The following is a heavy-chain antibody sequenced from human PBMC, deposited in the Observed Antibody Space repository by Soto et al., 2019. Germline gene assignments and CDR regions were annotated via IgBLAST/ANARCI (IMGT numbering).Heavy chain of an antibody. D-gene: IGHD2-21*01. CDR1: GFMFSAYW. V-gene: IGHV3-7*01. Sequence: EVQLVESGGRVVQPGGSLRLSCAASGFMFSAYWMSWVRQDPGKGLEWVATISGGASDKFYVDSVKGRFTISRDDSKNTLYLQMNSLRDEDTAVYYCVREDWHRFNSWGQGTLVTVSS. CDR2: ISGGASDK. CDR3: VREDWHRFNS. J-gene: IGHJ4*02.